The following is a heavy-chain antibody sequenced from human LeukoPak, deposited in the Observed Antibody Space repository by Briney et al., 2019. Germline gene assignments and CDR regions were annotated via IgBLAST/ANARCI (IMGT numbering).Heavy chain of an antibody. Sequence: SETLSLTCAVYGGSFSGYYWSWIRQPPGKGLEWIGEINHSGSTNYNPSLKSRVTISVDTSKNQFSLKLSSVTAADTAVYYCTRRRLGSCYFRDYWGQGTLVTVSS. CDR3: TRRRLGSCYFRDY. J-gene: IGHJ4*02. CDR1: GGSFSGYY. CDR2: INHSGST. D-gene: IGHD2-15*01. V-gene: IGHV4-34*01.